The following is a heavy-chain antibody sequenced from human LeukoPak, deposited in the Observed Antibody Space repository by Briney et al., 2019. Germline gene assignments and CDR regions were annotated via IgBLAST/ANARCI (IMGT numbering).Heavy chain of an antibody. V-gene: IGHV4-34*01. CDR3: ARESPVVVVPFDY. D-gene: IGHD2-15*01. Sequence: SETLSLTCAVYGGSFSGYYWSWIRQPPGKGLEWIGEINHSGSTNYNPSLKSRVTISVDTSKNQFSLKLSSVTAADTAVYYCARESPVVVVPFDYWGQGTLVTVSS. CDR2: INHSGST. CDR1: GGSFSGYY. J-gene: IGHJ4*02.